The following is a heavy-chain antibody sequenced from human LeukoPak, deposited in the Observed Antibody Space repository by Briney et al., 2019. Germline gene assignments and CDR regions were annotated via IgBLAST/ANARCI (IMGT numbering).Heavy chain of an antibody. CDR2: IYYSGST. CDR1: GGSISSYY. Sequence: SETLSLTCTVSGGSISSYYWSWIRQPPGKGLEWIGYIYYSGSTNYNPSLKSRATISVDTSKNQFSLKVSSVTAADTAVYYCARHEGDFWSGYDRYFDFWGQGILVTVSS. J-gene: IGHJ4*02. D-gene: IGHD3-3*01. CDR3: ARHEGDFWSGYDRYFDF. V-gene: IGHV4-59*08.